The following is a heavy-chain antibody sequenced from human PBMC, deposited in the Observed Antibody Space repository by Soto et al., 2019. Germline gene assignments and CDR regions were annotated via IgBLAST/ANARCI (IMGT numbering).Heavy chain of an antibody. D-gene: IGHD6-19*01. Sequence: GSLRLSCAASGFTVSSNYMSWVRQAPGKGLEWVSVIYSGGSTYYAGSVKGRFTISRDNSKNTLYLQMNSLRAEDTAVYYCARDARIAVAWSYFDYWGQGTLVTVSS. J-gene: IGHJ4*02. V-gene: IGHV3-53*01. CDR2: IYSGGST. CDR3: ARDARIAVAWSYFDY. CDR1: GFTVSSNY.